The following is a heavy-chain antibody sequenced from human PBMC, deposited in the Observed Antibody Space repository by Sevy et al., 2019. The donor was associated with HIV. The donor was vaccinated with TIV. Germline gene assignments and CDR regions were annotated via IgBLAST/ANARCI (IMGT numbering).Heavy chain of an antibody. CDR3: VSPPKRCTSTSCPFDAFYM. J-gene: IGHJ3*02. V-gene: IGHV3-11*01. CDR1: GFIFSDYNY. CDR2: ISSSGTK. Sequence: GGSLRLSCAASGFIFSDYNYIIWIRQSPGKGLEWVSYISSSGTKYYRESVKGRFTVSRDNAKNSLYLQMNSLRVEDTALYCCVSPPKRCTSTSCPFDAFYMWGQGTMVTVSS. D-gene: IGHD2-2*01.